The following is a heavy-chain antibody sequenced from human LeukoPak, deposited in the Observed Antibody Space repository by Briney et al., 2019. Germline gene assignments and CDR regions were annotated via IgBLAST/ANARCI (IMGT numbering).Heavy chain of an antibody. J-gene: IGHJ5*02. CDR1: GGSISSYY. CDR2: IYYSGST. V-gene: IGHV4-59*01. CDR3: AISRITIFGVAPCWFDP. D-gene: IGHD3-3*01. Sequence: PLETLSLTCTVSGGSISSYYWSWIRQPPGKGLEWIGYIYYSGSTNYNPSLKSRVTISVDTSKNQFSLKLSSVTAADTAVYYCAISRITIFGVAPCWFDPWGQGTLVTVSS.